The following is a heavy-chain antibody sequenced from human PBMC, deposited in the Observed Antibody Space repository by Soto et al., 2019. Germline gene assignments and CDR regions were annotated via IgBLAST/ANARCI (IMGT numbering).Heavy chain of an antibody. Sequence: ASETLSLTCTVSGGSISSGGYYWSWIRQHPGKGLEWIGYIYYSGSTYYNPSLKSRVTISVDTSKNQFSLKLSSVTAADTAVYYCARLSIAAAGPEDFDYWGQGTLVTVSS. V-gene: IGHV4-31*03. CDR2: IYYSGST. D-gene: IGHD6-13*01. CDR1: GGSISSGGYY. J-gene: IGHJ4*02. CDR3: ARLSIAAAGPEDFDY.